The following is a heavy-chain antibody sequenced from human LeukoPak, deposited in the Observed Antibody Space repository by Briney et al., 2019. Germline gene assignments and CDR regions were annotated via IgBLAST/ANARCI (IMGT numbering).Heavy chain of an antibody. CDR2: ISSSSSYI. J-gene: IGHJ3*02. V-gene: IGHV3-21*01. CDR1: GFTFSSYS. Sequence: PGGSLRLSCAASGFTFSSYSMNWVRQAPGKGLEWVSSISSSSSYIYYADSVKGRFTISRDNAKNSLYLQMNSLRAEDTAVYYCARDFVVVNDAFDIWGQGTMVTVSS. CDR3: ARDFVVVNDAFDI. D-gene: IGHD2-21*01.